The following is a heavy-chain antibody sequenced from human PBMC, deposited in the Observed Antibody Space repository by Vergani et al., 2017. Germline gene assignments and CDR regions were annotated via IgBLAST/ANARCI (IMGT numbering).Heavy chain of an antibody. Sequence: EVQLVQSGAEVKKPGESLRISCKGSGYSFTSYWISWVRQMPGKGLEWMGRIDPSDSYTNYSPSFQGHVTISADKSISTAYLQWSSLKASDTAMYYCARVIINIADSYNWFDPWGQGTLVTVSS. V-gene: IGHV5-10-1*01. CDR1: GYSFTSYW. D-gene: IGHD6-13*01. J-gene: IGHJ5*02. CDR3: ARVIINIADSYNWFDP. CDR2: IDPSDSYT.